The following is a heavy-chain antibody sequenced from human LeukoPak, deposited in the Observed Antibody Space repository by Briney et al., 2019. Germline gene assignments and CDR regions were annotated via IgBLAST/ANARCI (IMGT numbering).Heavy chain of an antibody. CDR3: ARARVGANLLDV. CDR1: GYTFTSYY. J-gene: IGHJ6*04. Sequence: ASVKVSCKASGYTFTSYYLHWVRQAPGQGLEWMGMIDPSGGSTNYAQKFQGRVTVTRDTFTSTVYVELSSLRSEDTAVYYCARARVGANLLDVWGKGTTVTVSS. CDR2: IDPSGGST. V-gene: IGHV1-46*01. D-gene: IGHD1-26*01.